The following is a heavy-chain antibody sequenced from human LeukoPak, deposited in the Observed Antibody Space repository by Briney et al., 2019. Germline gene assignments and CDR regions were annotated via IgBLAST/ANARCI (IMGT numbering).Heavy chain of an antibody. CDR1: GGSFSGYY. CDR2: ISSSSSYI. J-gene: IGHJ4*02. Sequence: ETLSLTCAVYGGSFSGYYWSCIRQAPGKGLEWVSSISSSSSYIYYADSVKGRFTISRDNVKNSLYLQMNSLRAEDTAVYYCARDIGRSRIAAAGGYFDYWGQGTLVTVSS. CDR3: ARDIGRSRIAAAGGYFDY. D-gene: IGHD6-13*01. V-gene: IGHV3-21*01.